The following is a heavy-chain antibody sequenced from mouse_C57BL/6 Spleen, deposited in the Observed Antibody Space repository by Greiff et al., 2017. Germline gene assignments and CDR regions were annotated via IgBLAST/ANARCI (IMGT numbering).Heavy chain of an antibody. D-gene: IGHD2-4*01. CDR2: IDPSDSYT. Sequence: QVQLQQPGAELVMPGASVKLSCKASGYTFTSYWMHWVKQRPGQGLEWIGEIDPSDSYTNYNQKFKGKSTLTVDKSSSTAYMQLSSLTSEDSAVYYWAKGDYDGVAYWGQGTLVTVSA. CDR1: GYTFTSYW. V-gene: IGHV1-69*01. J-gene: IGHJ3*01. CDR3: AKGDYDGVAY.